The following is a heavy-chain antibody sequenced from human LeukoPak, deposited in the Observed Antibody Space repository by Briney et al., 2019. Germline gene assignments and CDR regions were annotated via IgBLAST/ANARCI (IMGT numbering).Heavy chain of an antibody. J-gene: IGHJ4*02. Sequence: GGSLRLSCAAPEFTFSSYAMYWVRQAPDQGLEWVALISYDGTNKYYADSVKGRFTISRDNSKNTLYLQMNSLRAEDTAVYYCARVEALYNSGSVWAYWGQGTLVTVSS. V-gene: IGHV3-30*04. CDR2: ISYDGTNK. D-gene: IGHD3-10*01. CDR3: ARVEALYNSGSVWAY. CDR1: EFTFSSYA.